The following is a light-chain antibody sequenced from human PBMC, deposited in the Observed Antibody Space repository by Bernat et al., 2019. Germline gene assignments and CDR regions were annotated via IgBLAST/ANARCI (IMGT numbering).Light chain of an antibody. CDR1: NSDVGSYDH. CDR2: EVT. V-gene: IGLV2-23*02. J-gene: IGLJ3*02. CDR3: CSHTGSTFGV. Sequence: QSALTQPASVSGSPGQSITISCTATNSDVGSYDHVSWYQQHPRKVPKLMIYEVTRRPSGVSDRCSGSKSGNTAYLTISGLQAEDEADYYCCSHTGSTFGVFGRGTRLTVL.